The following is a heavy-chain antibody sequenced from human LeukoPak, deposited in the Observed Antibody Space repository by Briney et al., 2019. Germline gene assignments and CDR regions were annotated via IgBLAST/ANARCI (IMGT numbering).Heavy chain of an antibody. V-gene: IGHV4-59*08. D-gene: IGHD5-24*01. CDR3: ARGCLQLHLYYYGMDV. CDR2: IYYSGST. Sequence: SETLSLTCTVSGGSISSYYWSWIRQPPGKGLEWIGYIYYSGSTNYNPSLKSRVTISVDTSKNQFSLKLSSVTAADTAVYYCARGCLQLHLYYYGMDVWGQGTTVTVSS. CDR1: GGSISSYY. J-gene: IGHJ6*02.